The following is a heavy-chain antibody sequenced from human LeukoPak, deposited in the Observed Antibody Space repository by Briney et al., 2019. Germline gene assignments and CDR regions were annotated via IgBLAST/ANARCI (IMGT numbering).Heavy chain of an antibody. CDR1: GCSISSSSYY. CDR2: IYYSGST. V-gene: IGHV4-39*01. CDR3: ARLDYSPYYFDY. J-gene: IGHJ4*02. D-gene: IGHD3/OR15-3a*01. Sequence: SETLSLTCTVSGCSISSSSYYWGWIRQPPGKGLEWIGSIYYSGSTYYNPSLKSRVTISVDTSKNQFSLKLSSVTAADTAVYYCARLDYSPYYFDYWGQGTLVTVSS.